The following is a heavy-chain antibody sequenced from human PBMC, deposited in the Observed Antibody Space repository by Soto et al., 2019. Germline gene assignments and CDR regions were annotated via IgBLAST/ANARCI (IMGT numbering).Heavy chain of an antibody. D-gene: IGHD3-3*01. CDR1: GGSISSGDYY. CDR3: ARGPYYDFWSGYTCPHRYGMDV. CDR2: IYYSGST. Sequence: SETLSLTCTVSGGSISSGDYYWSWIRQPPGKGLEWIGYIYYSGSTYYNPSLKSRVTISVDTSKNQFSLKLSSVTAADTAVYYCARGPYYDFWSGYTCPHRYGMDVWGQGTTVTVSS. V-gene: IGHV4-30-4*01. J-gene: IGHJ6*02.